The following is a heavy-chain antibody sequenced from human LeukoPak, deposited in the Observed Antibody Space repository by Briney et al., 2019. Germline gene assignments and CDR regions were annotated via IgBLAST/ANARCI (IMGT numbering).Heavy chain of an antibody. J-gene: IGHJ4*02. V-gene: IGHV3-21*01. CDR2: ISSSTTNNI. D-gene: IGHD1-1*01. CDR1: GFTFSSYS. CDR3: ARDLAAGNWNDVDY. Sequence: GGSLRLSCAASGFTFSSYSMNWVRQAPGKGLEWVSSISSSTTNNIYYADSAKGRFTISRDNAKNSLYLQMNSLRAEDTAVYYCARDLAAGNWNDVDYWGQGTLVTVSS.